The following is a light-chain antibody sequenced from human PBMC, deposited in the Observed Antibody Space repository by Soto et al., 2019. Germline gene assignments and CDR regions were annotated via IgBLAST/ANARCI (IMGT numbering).Light chain of an antibody. CDR1: QSVGIN. CDR2: GAS. Sequence: EIVMTQSPATLSVSPGEGATLSCRASQSVGINLAWYQQKPGQAPRVVVYGASTRATGIPARFSGSGSGTEFTLTISSLQSEDYAIYYCQQHKDWPWTFGQGTKVDIK. CDR3: QQHKDWPWT. V-gene: IGKV3-15*01. J-gene: IGKJ1*01.